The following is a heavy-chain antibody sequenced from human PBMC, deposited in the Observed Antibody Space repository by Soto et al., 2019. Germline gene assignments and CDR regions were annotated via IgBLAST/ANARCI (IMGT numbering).Heavy chain of an antibody. CDR1: GGSMRSYY. D-gene: IGHD2-2*01. CDR3: AREYAFSSDY. V-gene: IGHV4-59*01. J-gene: IGHJ4*02. CDR2: IHDSGIT. Sequence: SETLSLTCSVSGGSMRSYYWSWIRQPPGKGLEWIGYIHDSGITDYNPSLKSRATISIDTFRNQISLNLHSVTAAGTAVYYCAREYAFSSDYWGQGTVVTVSS.